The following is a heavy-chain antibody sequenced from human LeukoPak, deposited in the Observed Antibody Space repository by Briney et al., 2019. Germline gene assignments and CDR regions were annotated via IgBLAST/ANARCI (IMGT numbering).Heavy chain of an antibody. V-gene: IGHV3-48*03. D-gene: IGHD2-15*01. Sequence: GGSLRLSCAASGFTFSSYEMNRVRQAPGKGLEWVSYISSSGTTIYYADSVKGRFTISRDNAKNSLYLQMNSLRAEDTALYYCARGYCSGGSCYSWTFDPWGQGTLVTVSS. CDR3: ARGYCSGGSCYSWTFDP. CDR1: GFTFSSYE. J-gene: IGHJ5*02. CDR2: ISSSGTTI.